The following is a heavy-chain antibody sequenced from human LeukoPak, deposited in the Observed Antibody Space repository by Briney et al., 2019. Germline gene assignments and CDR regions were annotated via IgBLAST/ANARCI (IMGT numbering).Heavy chain of an antibody. V-gene: IGHV1-24*01. CDR2: FDPEDGET. CDR1: GYTLTELS. CDR3: AAVSGGYCSSTSCHNWFDP. Sequence: ASVKVSCKVSGYTLTELSMHWVRQAPGKGLEWMGGFDPEDGETINAQKFQGRVTMTEDTSTDTAYMELSSLRSEDTAVYYCAAVSGGYCSSTSCHNWFDPWGQGTLVTVSS. J-gene: IGHJ5*02. D-gene: IGHD2-2*01.